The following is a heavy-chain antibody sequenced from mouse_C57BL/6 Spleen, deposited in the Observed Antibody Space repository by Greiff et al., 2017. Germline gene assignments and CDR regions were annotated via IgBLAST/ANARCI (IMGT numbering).Heavy chain of an antibody. D-gene: IGHD1-1*01. CDR1: GYTFTSYW. CDR2: IHPNSGST. J-gene: IGHJ1*03. Sequence: QVHVKQPGAELVKPGASVKLSCKASGYTFTSYWMHWVKQRPGQGLEWIGMIHPNSGSTNYNEKFKSKATLTVDKSSSTAYMQLSSLTSEDSAVYDCARSGYYGSSYHWYFDVWGTGTTVTVSS. V-gene: IGHV1-64*01. CDR3: ARSGYYGSSYHWYFDV.